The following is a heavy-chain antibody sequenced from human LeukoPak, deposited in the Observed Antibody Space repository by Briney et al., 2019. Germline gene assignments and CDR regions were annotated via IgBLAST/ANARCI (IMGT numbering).Heavy chain of an antibody. Sequence: GGSLRLSRAASGFTFSSYSMNWVRQAPGKGLEWVSSISSSSSYIYYADSVKGRFTISRDNAKNSLYLQMNSLRAEDTAVYYCARDPYSYYYDSSGYIDYWGQGTLVTVSS. V-gene: IGHV3-21*01. D-gene: IGHD3-22*01. CDR3: ARDPYSYYYDSSGYIDY. J-gene: IGHJ4*02. CDR2: ISSSSSYI. CDR1: GFTFSSYS.